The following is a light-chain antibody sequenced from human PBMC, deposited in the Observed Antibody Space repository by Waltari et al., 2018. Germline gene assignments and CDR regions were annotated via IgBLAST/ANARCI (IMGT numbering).Light chain of an antibody. J-gene: IGLJ3*02. CDR2: VGGGGPGG. V-gene: IGLV9-49*01. CDR1: SGYSDYR. CDR3: GADHGTGGDFGFV. Sequence: QPVLTQSPSASASLGASVTLTCTLSSGYSDYRVDWFQQRPGKGPRFGMRVGGGGPGGSQGDGIPDRFACSGAGLSRNLIIKNVQEEDESDYYWGADHGTGGDFGFVFGGGTRLTVL.